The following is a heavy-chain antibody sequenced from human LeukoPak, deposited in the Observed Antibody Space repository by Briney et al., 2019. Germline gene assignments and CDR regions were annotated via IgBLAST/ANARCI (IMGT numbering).Heavy chain of an antibody. V-gene: IGHV3-30*02. CDR2: IRYDGSNK. D-gene: IGHD3-22*01. CDR3: AKEYYYDSSGYYGVDY. J-gene: IGHJ4*02. CDR1: GFTFSSYG. Sequence: PGGSLRLSCAASGFTFSSYGMHWVRQAPGKGLEWVAFIRYDGSNKYYADSVKGRFTISRDNSKNTLYLQMNSLRAEDTAVYYCAKEYYYDSSGYYGVDYWGQGTLVTVSS.